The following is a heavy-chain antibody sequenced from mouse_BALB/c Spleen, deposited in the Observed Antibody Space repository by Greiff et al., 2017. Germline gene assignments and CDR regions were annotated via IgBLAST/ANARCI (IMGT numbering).Heavy chain of an antibody. J-gene: IGHJ1*01. CDR2: INPSSGYT. CDR1: GYTFTSYT. D-gene: IGHD1-1*01. Sequence: QVQLQQSGAELARPGASVKMSCKASGYTFTSYTMHWVQQRPGQGLEWIGYINPSSGYTNYNQKFKDKATLTADKSSSTAYMQLSSLTSEDSAVYYCARRFITTKEGYFDVWGAGTTVTVSS. V-gene: IGHV1-4*01. CDR3: ARRFITTKEGYFDV.